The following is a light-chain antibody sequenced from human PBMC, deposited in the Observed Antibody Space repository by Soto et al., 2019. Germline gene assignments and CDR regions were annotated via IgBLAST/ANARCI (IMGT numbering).Light chain of an antibody. CDR1: QSVSSSY. J-gene: IGKJ2*01. Sequence: EIVLTQSPGTLSLSPGERATLSCRASQSVSSSYLAWYRQKPGQAPRLLIYGASRRATGIPDRFSGSGSGTDFTLTISRMETADVAVYYCQHYGSSPGYTFGQGTKLEIK. CDR3: QHYGSSPGYT. CDR2: GAS. V-gene: IGKV3-20*01.